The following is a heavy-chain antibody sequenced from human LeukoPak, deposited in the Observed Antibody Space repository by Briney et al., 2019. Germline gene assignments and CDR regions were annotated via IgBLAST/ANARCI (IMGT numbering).Heavy chain of an antibody. Sequence: ASQTLSLTSAVYARSFSGYYWTWIRQVPPQGLAWIGEVNQSGRTTHNPSLTSRVTTSVDTSKNQISLKLSFVTATDTAVYYCARGWFGFWHNSYADDNAFDIWGQGTMVTVSS. J-gene: IGHJ3*02. V-gene: IGHV4-34*01. CDR1: ARSFSGYY. D-gene: IGHD5-18*01. CDR2: VNQSGRT. CDR3: ARGWFGFWHNSYADDNAFDI.